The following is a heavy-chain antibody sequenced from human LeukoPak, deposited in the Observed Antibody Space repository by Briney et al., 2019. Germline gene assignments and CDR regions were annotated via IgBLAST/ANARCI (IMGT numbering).Heavy chain of an antibody. J-gene: IGHJ4*02. D-gene: IGHD3-22*01. V-gene: IGHV3-11*01. Sequence: GGSLILSCAASGFTFSDYYMSWIRQAPGKGLEWVSYICDSGRTIYYADSVKGRFTISRDNAKNSVYLQMNNLRAEDTAVYYCARDRLGDYDNSGYYDNWDQGTLVTVSS. CDR3: ARDRLGDYDNSGYYDN. CDR1: GFTFSDYY. CDR2: ICDSGRTI.